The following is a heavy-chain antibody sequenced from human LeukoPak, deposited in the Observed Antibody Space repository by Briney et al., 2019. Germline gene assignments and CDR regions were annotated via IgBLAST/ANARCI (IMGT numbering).Heavy chain of an antibody. J-gene: IGHJ4*02. CDR1: GYTFTSYG. V-gene: IGHV1-18*01. CDR2: ISAYNGNT. CDR3: AREVNGDYYFDY. Sequence: ASVKVSCKASGYTFTSYGISWVRQAPGQGRKWMGWISAYNGNTNYAQKLQGRVTMTTDTSTSTAYMELRSLRSDDTAVYYCAREVNGDYYFDYWGQGTLVTVSS. D-gene: IGHD4-17*01.